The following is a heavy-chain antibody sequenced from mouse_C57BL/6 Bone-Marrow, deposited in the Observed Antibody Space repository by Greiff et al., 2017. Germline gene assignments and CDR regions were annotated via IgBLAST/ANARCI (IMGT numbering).Heavy chain of an antibody. J-gene: IGHJ1*03. CDR1: GYSFTGYY. CDR2: IYPYNGVS. D-gene: IGHD1-1*01. V-gene: IGHV1-31*01. Sequence: EVQLQQSGPELVKPGASVKISCKASGYSFTGYYMHWVKQSHGNILDWIGYIYPYNGVSSYNQKFKGKATLTVDKSSSTAYMELRSLTSEDSAVYYCARGRYYYGSSYDWYFDVWGTGTTVTVSS. CDR3: ARGRYYYGSSYDWYFDV.